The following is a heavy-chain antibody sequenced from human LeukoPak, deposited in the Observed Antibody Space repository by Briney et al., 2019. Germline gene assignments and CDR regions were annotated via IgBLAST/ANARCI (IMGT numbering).Heavy chain of an antibody. CDR1: GFTVSSNY. D-gene: IGHD6-6*01. CDR3: ARGCSRSSCSPD. CDR2: IYSDGST. Sequence: GGSLRLSCAASGFTVSSNYMSWVRQAPGKGLEWVSVIYSDGSTYYADSVKGLFTISRDNSKNTLYLEMNSLRVEDTAVYYCARGCSRSSCSPDWGQGTLVTVSS. V-gene: IGHV3-53*05. J-gene: IGHJ4*02.